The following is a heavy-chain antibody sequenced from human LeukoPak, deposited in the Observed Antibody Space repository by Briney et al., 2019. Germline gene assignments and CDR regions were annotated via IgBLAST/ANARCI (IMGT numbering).Heavy chain of an antibody. V-gene: IGHV3-66*01. CDR2: VMPGGHI. Sequence: GGSLRLSCRASGFSVDSVFMNWVRQPPGKGLEWVSFVMPGGHIDYTDSVKGRFTISRDSFKNTLSLQMNSLRVDDTAVYYCARGNSSTTTFDFWGQGTLVTVSS. J-gene: IGHJ4*02. D-gene: IGHD4-17*01. CDR1: GFSVDSVF. CDR3: ARGNSSTTTFDF.